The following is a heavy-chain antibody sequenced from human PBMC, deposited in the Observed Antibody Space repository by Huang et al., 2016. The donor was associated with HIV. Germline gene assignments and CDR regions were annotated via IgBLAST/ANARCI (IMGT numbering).Heavy chain of an antibody. V-gene: IGHV3-48*01. CDR2: ISETGSVI. J-gene: IGHJ4*02. Sequence: EEQLVESGGGLVQPGGSLRLSCAASGFSFSSCNMNWVRQAPGKGLGWRSDISETGSVITYADSVKGRFTVSRDNAKNSLYLQMDSLRAEDTAVYYCARGYSSSWLYNWGQGTLVTVSS. D-gene: IGHD6-13*01. CDR3: ARGYSSSWLYN. CDR1: GFSFSSCN.